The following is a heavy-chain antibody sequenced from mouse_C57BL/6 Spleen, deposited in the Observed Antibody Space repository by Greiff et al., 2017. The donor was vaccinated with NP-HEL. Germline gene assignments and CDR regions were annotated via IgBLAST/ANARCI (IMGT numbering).Heavy chain of an antibody. CDR2: ISYDGSN. V-gene: IGHV3-6*01. Sequence: DVQLQESGPGLVKPSQSLSLTCSVTGYSITSGYYWNWIRQFPGNKLEWMGYISYDGSNNYNPSLKNRISITRDTSKNQFFLKLNSVTTEDTATYYCARHYSNRFAYWGQGTLVTVSA. D-gene: IGHD2-5*01. CDR1: GYSITSGYY. CDR3: ARHYSNRFAY. J-gene: IGHJ3*01.